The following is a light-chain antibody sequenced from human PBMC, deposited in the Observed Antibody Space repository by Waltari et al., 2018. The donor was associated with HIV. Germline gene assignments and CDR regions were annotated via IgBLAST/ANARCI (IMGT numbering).Light chain of an antibody. Sequence: SYELTQSPSLSVSPGQTASIPCHGDKLGGQYAVWYQQKPGQSPVRVIYEDTKRPSGIPERFSGSSSGNTATLTIRGTQAVDAADYYCQAWDTSVWVFGGGTKLTVL. CDR1: KLGGQY. CDR3: QAWDTSVWV. V-gene: IGLV3-1*01. CDR2: EDT. J-gene: IGLJ3*02.